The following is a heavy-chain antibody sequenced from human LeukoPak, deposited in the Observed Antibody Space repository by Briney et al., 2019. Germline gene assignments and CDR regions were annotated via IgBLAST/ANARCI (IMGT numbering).Heavy chain of an antibody. CDR3: ARHYYYVSGEQRFDP. CDR1: GYSISSGYY. D-gene: IGHD3-10*01. V-gene: IGHV4-38-2*02. Sequence: PSETLSLTCTVAGYSISSGYYWGWIRQPPGKGLEWIGSIYHSGSTYYNPSLKSRVTISVDTSKNQFSLRLSSVTAADTAVYYCARHYYYVSGEQRFDPWGQGTLVTVSS. CDR2: IYHSGST. J-gene: IGHJ5*02.